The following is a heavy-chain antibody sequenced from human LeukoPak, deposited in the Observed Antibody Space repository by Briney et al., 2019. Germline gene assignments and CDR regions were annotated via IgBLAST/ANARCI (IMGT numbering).Heavy chain of an antibody. CDR3: ARYSGYETFDY. CDR1: GGSISSYY. D-gene: IGHD5-12*01. V-gene: IGHV4-59*01. J-gene: IGHJ4*02. CDR2: IYYSGST. Sequence: SETPSLTCTVSGGSISSYYWSWIRQPPGKGLEWIGYIYYSGSTNYNPSLKSRVTISVDTSKNRFSLKLSSVTAADTAVYYCARYSGYETFDYWGQGTLVTVSS.